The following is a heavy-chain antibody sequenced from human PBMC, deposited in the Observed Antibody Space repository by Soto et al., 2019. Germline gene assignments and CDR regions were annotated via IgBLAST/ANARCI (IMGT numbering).Heavy chain of an antibody. CDR2: IYYSWST. D-gene: IGHD6-13*01. Sequence: SETLSLTCTVSGGSISSYYWSRIRQPPGKGLEWIGYIYYSWSTNYNPSLKSRVTIPVDTSKNQFSLKLSSVTAADTAVYYCASSSSWYYFDYWGHGTLVTFSS. J-gene: IGHJ4*01. CDR1: GGSISSYY. V-gene: IGHV4-59*01. CDR3: ASSSSWYYFDY.